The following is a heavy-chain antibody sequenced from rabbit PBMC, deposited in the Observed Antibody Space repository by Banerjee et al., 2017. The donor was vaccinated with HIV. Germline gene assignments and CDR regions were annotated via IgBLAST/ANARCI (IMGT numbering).Heavy chain of an antibody. CDR3: AREYGGDVGNAYATRLDL. V-gene: IGHV1S40*01. J-gene: IGHJ3*01. D-gene: IGHD6-1*01. CDR1: GFTFSSYW. Sequence: QSLEESGGDLVKPGASLTLTCTASGFTFSSYWMCWVRQAPGKGLEWIACISTAGSAYYASWAKGRFTISKTSSTTVTLQMTSLTAADTATYFCAREYGGDVGNAYATRLDLWGPGTLVTVS. CDR2: ISTAGSA.